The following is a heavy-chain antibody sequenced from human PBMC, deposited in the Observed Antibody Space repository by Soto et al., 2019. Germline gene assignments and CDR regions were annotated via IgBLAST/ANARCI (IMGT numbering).Heavy chain of an antibody. D-gene: IGHD6-13*01. J-gene: IGHJ5*02. CDR3: AKGYSSTRGSWFDP. CDR2: ISAGGGSI. V-gene: IGHV3-23*01. Sequence: GGSLRLSCAASGFTFSSYAMSWVRQAPGKGLEWVSAISAGGGSIYYADSVKGRFTISRDNSKNTLYLQMNSLRAEDTAVYYCAKGYSSTRGSWFDPWGQGTLVTVSS. CDR1: GFTFSSYA.